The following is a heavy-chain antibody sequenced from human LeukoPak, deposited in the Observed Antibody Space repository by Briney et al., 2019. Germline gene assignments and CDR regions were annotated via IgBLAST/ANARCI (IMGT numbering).Heavy chain of an antibody. J-gene: IGHJ4*02. Sequence: PSETLSLTCTVSGYFISSGYYWSWIRQPPGKGLEWIGEIIHRGSTNYNPSLKSRVTMSVDTSKNQFSLKLSSVTAADTAVYYCARDGYSSSWVDYWGQRTLVTVSS. CDR2: IIHRGST. CDR3: ARDGYSSSWVDY. D-gene: IGHD6-13*01. V-gene: IGHV4-38-2*02. CDR1: GYFISSGYY.